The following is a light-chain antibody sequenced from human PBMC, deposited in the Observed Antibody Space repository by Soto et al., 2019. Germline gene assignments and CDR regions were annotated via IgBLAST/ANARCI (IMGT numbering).Light chain of an antibody. Sequence: DIQMTQSPSSLSASVGDRVTITCRASQSIRSFLNWYQQKPGEAPKLLIYAATSLHSGVPSRFSGSGSATDFTLTISSLQPEDFATDYCQQTYTTPRTFGQGTTVEI. CDR3: QQTYTTPRT. J-gene: IGKJ1*01. V-gene: IGKV1-39*01. CDR2: AAT. CDR1: QSIRSF.